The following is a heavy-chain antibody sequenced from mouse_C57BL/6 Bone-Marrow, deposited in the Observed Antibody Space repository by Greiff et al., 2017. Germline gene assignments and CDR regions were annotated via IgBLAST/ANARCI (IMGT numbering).Heavy chain of an antibody. Sequence: VQLKESGPELVKPGASVKISCKASGYTFTDYYMNWVKQSHGKSLEWIGDINPNNGGTSYNQKFKGKATLTVDKSSSTAYMELRSLTSEDSAVYDCARRRVITTVVPYLYFDVWGTGTTVTVSS. J-gene: IGHJ1*03. V-gene: IGHV1-26*01. CDR3: ARRRVITTVVPYLYFDV. CDR2: INPNNGGT. D-gene: IGHD1-1*01. CDR1: GYTFTDYY.